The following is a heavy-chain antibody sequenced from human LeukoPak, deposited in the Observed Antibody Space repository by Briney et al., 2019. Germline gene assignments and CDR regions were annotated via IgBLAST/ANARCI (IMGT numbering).Heavy chain of an antibody. D-gene: IGHD1-26*01. CDR2: VHLSGAS. V-gene: IGHV4-4*02. CDR3: TRESGAFSPFGF. J-gene: IGHJ4*02. CDR1: GGSILTTNW. Sequence: SETLSLACAVSGGSILTTNWWSWVRQPPGKGLEWIGEVHLSGASNYNPSLKSRVNMSIDKSKNQLSLELTSVTAADTAIYYCTRESGAFSPFGFWGQGTLVTVSS.